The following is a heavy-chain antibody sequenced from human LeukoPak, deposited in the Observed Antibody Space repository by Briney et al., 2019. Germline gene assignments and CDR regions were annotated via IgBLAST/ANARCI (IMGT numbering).Heavy chain of an antibody. CDR2: ISAYNGNT. CDR1: GYTFTSYG. CDR3: ARSGYGSGSYYLKYNWFDR. D-gene: IGHD3-10*01. J-gene: IGHJ5*02. Sequence: ASVKVSCKASGYTFTSYGISWVRQAPGQGLEWMGWISAYNGNTNYAQKLQGRVTMTTDTSTSTAYMELRSLRSDDTAVYYCARSGYGSGSYYLKYNWFDRWGQGTLVTVSS. V-gene: IGHV1-18*04.